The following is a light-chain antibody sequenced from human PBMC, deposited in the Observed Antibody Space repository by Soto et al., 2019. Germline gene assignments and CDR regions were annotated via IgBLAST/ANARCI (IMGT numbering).Light chain of an antibody. J-gene: IGLJ1*01. V-gene: IGLV2-14*03. CDR3: TSFTTSNTFV. CDR2: DVS. CDR1: SNDVGHFNY. Sequence: QSVLAQPASVSGSPGQSITISCTGTSNDVGHFNYVSWFQQHPGKAPKLLIFDVSNWPSGVSDRFSGSKSGNTASLTISGLQPDDEADYYCTSFTTSNTFVFGSGTKVTVL.